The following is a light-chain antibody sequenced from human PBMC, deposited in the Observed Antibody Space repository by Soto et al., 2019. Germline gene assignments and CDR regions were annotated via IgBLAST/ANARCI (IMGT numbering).Light chain of an antibody. J-gene: IGLJ1*01. Sequence: QSVLTQPASVSGSPGQSITISCTGTSNDVGGYNYVSWYQQHPGKAPKLMIYDVSNRPSGVSNRFSGSKSANTASLTSSGLQTEDESDYYCSSYTGSSTYVFGTGTKVTVL. CDR1: SNDVGGYNY. CDR2: DVS. CDR3: SSYTGSSTYV. V-gene: IGLV2-14*03.